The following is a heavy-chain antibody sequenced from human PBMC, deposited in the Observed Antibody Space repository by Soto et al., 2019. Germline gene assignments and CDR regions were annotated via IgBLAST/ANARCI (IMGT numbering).Heavy chain of an antibody. Sequence: ASVKVSCKVSGYTLPELSMHWVRQAPRKGLEWMGGFDPEDGETIYAQKFQGRLTMTEDTSIDTAYMELSSLRSEDTAVYYCATDMSGGSYEDHYYYYGMDVWGKGTTVTVSS. J-gene: IGHJ6*04. V-gene: IGHV1-24*01. CDR3: ATDMSGGSYEDHYYYYGMDV. CDR1: GYTLPELS. CDR2: FDPEDGET. D-gene: IGHD1-26*01.